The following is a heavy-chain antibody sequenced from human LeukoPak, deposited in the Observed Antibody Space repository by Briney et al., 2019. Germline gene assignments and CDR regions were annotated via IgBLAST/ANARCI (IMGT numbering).Heavy chain of an antibody. Sequence: QPGGSLRLSCEASGFTFRSYSMNWVRQAPGKGLEWISYISGSSNSIYYADSVKGRFTISRDNSKNTVYLQMNSLRAEDTAVYYCASPAVWGELSLRYWGQGTLVTVSS. CDR3: ASPAVWGELSLRY. J-gene: IGHJ4*02. CDR2: ISGSSNSI. CDR1: GFTFRSYS. D-gene: IGHD3-16*02. V-gene: IGHV3-48*01.